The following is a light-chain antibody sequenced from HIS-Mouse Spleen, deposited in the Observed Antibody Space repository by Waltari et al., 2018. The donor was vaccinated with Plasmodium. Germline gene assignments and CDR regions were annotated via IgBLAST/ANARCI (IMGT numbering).Light chain of an antibody. CDR1: ALPKKY. CDR2: EDS. Sequence: QPPSVSVSPGQTARITCSGDALPKKYAYWYQQKSGQAPVLVIYEDSKRPSGIPERFSGSSSGTMATLTISGAQVEDEADYYCYSTDSSGNHRVFGGGTKLTVL. CDR3: YSTDSSGNHRV. V-gene: IGLV3-10*01. J-gene: IGLJ3*02.